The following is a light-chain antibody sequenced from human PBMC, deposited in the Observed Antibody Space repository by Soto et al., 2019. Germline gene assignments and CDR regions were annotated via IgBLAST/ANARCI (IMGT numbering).Light chain of an antibody. V-gene: IGKV3-20*01. CDR1: QTVSSNL. Sequence: ETVLTQSPGTLSLSPGERATLSCRASQTVSSNLLAWYQEKPGQAPRLLIFGASKRATGIPARFSGSGSGTDFTLTITRLEPEDFAVYYCRQYGTSLGFPVGGGTKVEIK. CDR2: GAS. CDR3: RQYGTSLGFP. J-gene: IGKJ4*01.